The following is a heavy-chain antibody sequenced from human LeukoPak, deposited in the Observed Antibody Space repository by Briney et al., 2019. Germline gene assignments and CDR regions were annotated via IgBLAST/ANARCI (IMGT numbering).Heavy chain of an antibody. CDR2: ISGSGATT. CDR1: GFTFSSYA. J-gene: IGHJ4*02. CDR3: AKSGEGGTTIRTWVDY. V-gene: IGHV3-23*01. Sequence: GGSLRLSCAVSGFTFSSYAMSWVRQAPGKGLERVSTISGSGATTYHADSVRGRFTISRDNSRDNSKNMLYLQMNSLRAEDTAIYYCAKSGEGGTTIRTWVDYWGQGTLVTVSS. D-gene: IGHD1-1*01.